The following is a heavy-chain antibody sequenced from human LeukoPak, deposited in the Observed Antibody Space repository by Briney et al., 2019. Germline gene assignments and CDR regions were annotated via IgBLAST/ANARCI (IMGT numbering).Heavy chain of an antibody. CDR1: GGSSSGYY. Sequence: PSETLSLTCAVYGGSSSGYYWSWIRQPPGKGLEWIGEINHSGSTNYNPSLKSRVTISVDTSKNQFSLKLSSVTAADTAVYYCASGYSPGFDYWGQGTLVTVSS. CDR3: ASGYSPGFDY. D-gene: IGHD5-18*01. J-gene: IGHJ4*02. V-gene: IGHV4-34*01. CDR2: INHSGST.